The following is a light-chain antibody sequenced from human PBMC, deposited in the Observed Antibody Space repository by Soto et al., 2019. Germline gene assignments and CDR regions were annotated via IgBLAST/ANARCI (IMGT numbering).Light chain of an antibody. CDR3: QEHASI. CDR2: DAS. J-gene: IGKJ5*01. Sequence: TQFPSALSASVGDRVTITCRASQNVNNWLAWYQQQPGQPPTLLIYDASTRANGIPDRFSGSGSGTDFTLTISRLEPEDFAVYYCQEHASIFGQGTRLENK. CDR1: QNVNNW. V-gene: IGKV3-11*01.